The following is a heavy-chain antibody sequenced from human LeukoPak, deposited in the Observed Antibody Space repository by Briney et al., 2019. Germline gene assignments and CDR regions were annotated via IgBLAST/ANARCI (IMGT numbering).Heavy chain of an antibody. J-gene: IGHJ1*01. D-gene: IGHD2-21*01. CDR2: VYTGGIV. Sequence: SETLSLTCTVSGVSVTTYYWTWIRQPPGKGLESIGYVYTGGIVRYNPSLQGRVTMSLDTSNNQFSLNLNSVTAADTAVYYCARNARLPDCWGQGTLVTVSS. V-gene: IGHV4-4*09. CDR1: GVSVTTYY. CDR3: ARNARLPDC.